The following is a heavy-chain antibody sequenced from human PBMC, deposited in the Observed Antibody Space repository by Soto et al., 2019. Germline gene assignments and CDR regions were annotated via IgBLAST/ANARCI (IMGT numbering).Heavy chain of an antibody. CDR1: GYTFTSYA. Sequence: QVQLVQSGAEVKKPGASVKVSCKASGYTFTSYAMHWVRQAPGQRLEWMGWINAGNGNTKYSQKFQGRVTITRDTAASTAYMELSSLRSEDTAVYYCAREGARFGGVRAFDIWGQGTMVTVSS. J-gene: IGHJ3*02. CDR3: AREGARFGGVRAFDI. CDR2: INAGNGNT. V-gene: IGHV1-3*01. D-gene: IGHD3-16*01.